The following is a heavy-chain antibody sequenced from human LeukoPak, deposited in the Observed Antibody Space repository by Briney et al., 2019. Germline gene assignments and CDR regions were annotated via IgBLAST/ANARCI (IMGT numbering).Heavy chain of an antibody. CDR1: GLTVRSNY. Sequence: GGSLRLSCAASGLTVRSNYMSWVRQAPGKGLDGVSVIYSGGSTYFADSVKGRFTISRDNSKNTLYLQMNSLRVEDTAVYYCARDPGNNYFDYWGQGALVTVPS. D-gene: IGHD2/OR15-2a*01. CDR2: IYSGGST. CDR3: ARDPGNNYFDY. V-gene: IGHV3-66*01. J-gene: IGHJ4*02.